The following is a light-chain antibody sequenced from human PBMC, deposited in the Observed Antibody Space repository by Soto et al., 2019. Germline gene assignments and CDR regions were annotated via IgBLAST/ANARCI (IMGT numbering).Light chain of an antibody. CDR2: GAS. CDR1: QSVSSSY. J-gene: IGKJ1*01. CDR3: QQYGSSGT. V-gene: IGKV3-20*01. Sequence: EIVLTQSPGNLSLSPGERATLSCRASQSVSSSYLAWYQQKPGQAPRLLIYGASSRPTGIPDRFSGSGSGTDFTLTISRLEPEDFAVDYCQQYGSSGTVGQGTKVEIK.